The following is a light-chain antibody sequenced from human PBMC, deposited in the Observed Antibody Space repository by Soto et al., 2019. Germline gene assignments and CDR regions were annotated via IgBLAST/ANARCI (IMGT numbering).Light chain of an antibody. J-gene: IGLJ1*01. CDR2: QNN. V-gene: IGLV3-1*01. CDR3: PAWGGSTGV. Sequence: SYELTQPPSVSVSPGQTASITCSGDKLGNKYACWYQQKPGQSPVLVIYQNNKRPSGIPERFSGSNSGNTATLTISGTQAMDEADYYCPAWGGSTGVFGTGTKLTVL. CDR1: KLGNKY.